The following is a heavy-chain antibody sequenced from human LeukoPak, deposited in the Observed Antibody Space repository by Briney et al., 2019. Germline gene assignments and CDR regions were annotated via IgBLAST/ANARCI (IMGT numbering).Heavy chain of an antibody. D-gene: IGHD5-12*01. CDR3: ARVTYSGYDCFDY. CDR1: GYTFTGYY. CDR2: INPNNGGT. Sequence: ASVKVSCKASGYTFTGYYMHWVRQAPGQGLEWMGWINPNNGGTNYAQKFQGRVTMTRDTSISTAYMELSRLRSDDTAVYYCARVTYSGYDCFDYWGQGTLVTVSS. V-gene: IGHV1-2*02. J-gene: IGHJ4*02.